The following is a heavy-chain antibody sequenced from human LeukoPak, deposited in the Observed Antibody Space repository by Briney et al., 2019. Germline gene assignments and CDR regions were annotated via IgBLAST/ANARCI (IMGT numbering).Heavy chain of an antibody. J-gene: IGHJ4*02. Sequence: GRSLRLSCAASGFTFSDSYMSWIRQAPGKGLEWVSYISSSGSTIYYTDSVKGRFTISRDNAKNSLYLQMNSLRAEDTAVYYCARDFDRYYVDYWGQGTLVTVSS. D-gene: IGHD3-9*01. CDR2: ISSSGSTI. V-gene: IGHV3-11*04. CDR1: GFTFSDSY. CDR3: ARDFDRYYVDY.